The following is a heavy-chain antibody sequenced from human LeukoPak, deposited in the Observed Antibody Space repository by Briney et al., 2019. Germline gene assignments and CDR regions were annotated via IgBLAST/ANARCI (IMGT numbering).Heavy chain of an antibody. V-gene: IGHV1-69-2*01. J-gene: IGHJ4*02. CDR1: GYTFTDYY. D-gene: IGHD2-8*01. Sequence: AASVKVSCKVSGYTFTDYYMHWVQQAPGKGLEWMGLVDPEDGETIYAEKFQGRVTITADTSTDTAYMELSSLRSEDTAVYYCATDRMARGVFDYWGQGTPVTVSS. CDR2: VDPEDGET. CDR3: ATDRMARGVFDY.